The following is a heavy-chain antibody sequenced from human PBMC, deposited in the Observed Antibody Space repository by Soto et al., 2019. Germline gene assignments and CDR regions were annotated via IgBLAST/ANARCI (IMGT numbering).Heavy chain of an antibody. CDR3: ARGEDYYDSSGYLYYFDY. Sequence: PGGSLRLSCAASGFTFSSYGMHWVRQAPGKGLEWVAVIWYDGSNKYYADSVKGRFTISRDNSKNTLYLQMNSLRAEDTAVYYCARGEDYYDSSGYLYYFDYWGQGTLVTVSS. CDR1: GFTFSSYG. D-gene: IGHD3-22*01. CDR2: IWYDGSNK. V-gene: IGHV3-33*01. J-gene: IGHJ4*02.